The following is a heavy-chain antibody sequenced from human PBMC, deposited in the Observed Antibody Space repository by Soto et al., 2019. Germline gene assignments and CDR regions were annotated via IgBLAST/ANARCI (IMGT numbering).Heavy chain of an antibody. Sequence: GGSLRLSCAASGFTFSSYSMNWVRQAPGKGLEWVSYISSSSSTIYYADSVKGRFTISRDNSKNTLYLQMNSLRAEDTAVYYCARDMVRGLYPEYFQHWGQGT. J-gene: IGHJ1*01. CDR1: GFTFSSYS. CDR3: ARDMVRGLYPEYFQH. D-gene: IGHD3-10*01. V-gene: IGHV3-48*01. CDR2: ISSSSSTI.